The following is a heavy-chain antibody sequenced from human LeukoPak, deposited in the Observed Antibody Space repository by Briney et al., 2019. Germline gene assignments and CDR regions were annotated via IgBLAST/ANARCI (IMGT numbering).Heavy chain of an antibody. CDR2: IKQDGSEK. V-gene: IGHV3-7*01. CDR1: GFTFSSYW. CDR3: ARDDPGLCFDY. Sequence: QPGGSLRLSCAASGFTFSSYWMSWVRRAPGKGLEWVANIKQDGSEKYYVDSVKGRFTISRDNAKNSLYLQMNSLRAEDTAVYYCARDDPGLCFDYWGQGTLVTVSS. J-gene: IGHJ4*02.